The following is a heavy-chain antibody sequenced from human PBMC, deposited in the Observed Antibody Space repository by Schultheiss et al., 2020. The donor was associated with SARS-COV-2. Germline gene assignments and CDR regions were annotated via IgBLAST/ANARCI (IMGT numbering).Heavy chain of an antibody. J-gene: IGHJ4*02. CDR3: TTSDPYSSGWLFDY. D-gene: IGHD6-19*01. CDR1: GFTVSSNY. CDR2: IYSGGST. V-gene: IGHV3-53*01. Sequence: GGSLRLSCAASGFTVSSNYMSWVRQAPGKGLEWVSVIYSGGSTYYADSVKGRFTISRDNSKNTLYLQMNSLRAEDTAVYYCTTSDPYSSGWLFDYWGQGTLVTVSS.